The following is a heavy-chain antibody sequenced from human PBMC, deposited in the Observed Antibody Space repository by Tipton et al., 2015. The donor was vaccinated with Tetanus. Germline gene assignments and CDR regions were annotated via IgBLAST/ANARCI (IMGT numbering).Heavy chain of an antibody. CDR1: GASLRSGDYN. CDR2: ISDSGLS. Sequence: TLSLTCSVSGASLRSGDYNWSWIRQPPGKGLEWLAYISDSGLSNSNYFLKSRITISRDTSRNQFSLKLTSVTAADTAVYYCTRANHEFPKKGPFDSWGQGTLVIVSS. V-gene: IGHV4-61*08. J-gene: IGHJ4*02. D-gene: IGHD3-10*01. CDR3: TRANHEFPKKGPFDS.